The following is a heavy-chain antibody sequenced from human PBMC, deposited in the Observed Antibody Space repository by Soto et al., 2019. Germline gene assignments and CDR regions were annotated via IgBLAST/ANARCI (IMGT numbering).Heavy chain of an antibody. Sequence: VESLKISCKGSGYSFASYWIAWVRQMPVKGLEWMGIIYPGDSDSRYSPSFQGQVTISADKSISTAYLQWNSLKASDTAIYYCARPRSGSYRLDYYGMDVWGQGTKVTVS. CDR1: GYSFASYW. J-gene: IGHJ6*02. CDR2: IYPGDSDS. D-gene: IGHD3-10*01. V-gene: IGHV5-51*01. CDR3: ARPRSGSYRLDYYGMDV.